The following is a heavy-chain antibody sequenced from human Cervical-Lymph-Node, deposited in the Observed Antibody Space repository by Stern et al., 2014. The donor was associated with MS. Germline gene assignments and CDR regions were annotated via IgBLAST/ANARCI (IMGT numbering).Heavy chain of an antibody. CDR2: VYYSGST. D-gene: IGHD1-26*01. CDR1: GGSINTYY. Sequence: QVQLVESGPGLVKPSETLSLSCTVSGGSINTYYWSWIRQSPGKGMEWIGDVYYSGSTSYNPSLKSRVIISIDTSKNHFSLRLSSVAAADTAMYYCARNSRGTLDFWGQGTLVTVSS. V-gene: IGHV4-59*01. J-gene: IGHJ4*02. CDR3: ARNSRGTLDF.